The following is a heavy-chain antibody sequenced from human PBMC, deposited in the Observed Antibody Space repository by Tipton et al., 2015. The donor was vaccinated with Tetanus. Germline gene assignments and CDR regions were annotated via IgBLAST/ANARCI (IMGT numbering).Heavy chain of an antibody. Sequence: TLSLTCAVYGASFSDYYWSWIRQHPGEGLEWIGYISNSGSTYYNPSLKSRVTISEDRSKNQISLRLRSVTAADTAVYYCARVKGTYNHYGLDVWGQGTTVTVSS. CDR3: ARVKGTYNHYGLDV. CDR2: ISNSGST. J-gene: IGHJ6*02. D-gene: IGHD3-10*01. CDR1: GASFSDYY. V-gene: IGHV4-34*01.